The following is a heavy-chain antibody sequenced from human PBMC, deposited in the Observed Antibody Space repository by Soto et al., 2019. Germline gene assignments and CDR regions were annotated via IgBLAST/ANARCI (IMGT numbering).Heavy chain of an antibody. Sequence: SETLSLTCAVYGGSFSGYYWSWIRQPPGKGLEWIGEINHSGSTNYNPSLKRRGTISVDTSKNQFSLKLSSVTAADTAVYYCARGRITMVRGVIRRGAFDIWGQGTMVTVSS. V-gene: IGHV4-34*01. J-gene: IGHJ3*02. D-gene: IGHD3-10*01. CDR2: INHSGST. CDR3: ARGRITMVRGVIRRGAFDI. CDR1: GGSFSGYY.